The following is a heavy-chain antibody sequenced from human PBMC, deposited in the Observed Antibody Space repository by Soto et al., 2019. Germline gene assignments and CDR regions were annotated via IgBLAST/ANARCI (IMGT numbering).Heavy chain of an antibody. CDR1: GGSISSSSYY. J-gene: IGHJ6*02. Sequence: PSETLSLTCTVSGGSISSSSYYWGWIRQPPGKGLEWIGSIYYSGSTYYNPSLKSRVTISVDTSKNQFSLKLSSVTAADTAVYYCARRGMVYSRSSPLYYYGMDVWGQGTTVTVSS. CDR3: ARRGMVYSRSSPLYYYGMDV. V-gene: IGHV4-39*01. CDR2: IYYSGST. D-gene: IGHD6-6*01.